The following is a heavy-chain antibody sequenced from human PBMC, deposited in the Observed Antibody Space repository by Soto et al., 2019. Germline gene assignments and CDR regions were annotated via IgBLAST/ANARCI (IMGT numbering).Heavy chain of an antibody. CDR2: TYHPGTT. CDR1: GDSIRSGSYA. J-gene: IGHJ5*02. CDR3: ARKARRETWFDP. Sequence: LQLQESGSGLVKPSQTLSLTCTVSGDSIRSGSYAWSWIRQPPGKGLEWVGDTYHPGTTYYSPSLKSRGNITVDRAKNQFSLRLTSVTAADTAIYFCARKARRETWFDPWGQGTLVIVSS. V-gene: IGHV4-30-2*01.